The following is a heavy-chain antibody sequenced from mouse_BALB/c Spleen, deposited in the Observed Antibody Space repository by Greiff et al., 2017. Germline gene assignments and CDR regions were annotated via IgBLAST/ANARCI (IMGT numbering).Heavy chain of an antibody. CDR2: INPSNGRT. CDR3: ARYYGNRYYAMDG. CDR1: GYTFTSYW. V-gene: IGHV1S81*02. J-gene: IGHJ4*01. D-gene: IGHD2-1*01. Sequence: VQLQQPGAELVKPGASVKLSCKASGYTFTSYWMHWVKQRPGQGLEWIGEINPSNGRTNYNGKFKSTATLTVDKSSSTAYMQLSSLTSEDSAVYYCARYYGNRYYAMDGWGEGTSVAGSS.